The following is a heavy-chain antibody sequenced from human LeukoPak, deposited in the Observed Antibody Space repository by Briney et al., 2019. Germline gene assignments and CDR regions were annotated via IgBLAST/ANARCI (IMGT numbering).Heavy chain of an antibody. Sequence: ASVKVSCKSSGYTFASYAMNWVRQAPGQGLEWMGWISTNTGNPTYAQGFTGRFVFSLDTSVSTAYLQISSLKAEDTAVYYCARKSVAATPRDIVYQYSYMDVWGKGTTVTVSS. D-gene: IGHD2-15*01. V-gene: IGHV7-4-1*02. CDR3: ARKSVAATPRDIVYQYSYMDV. J-gene: IGHJ6*03. CDR2: ISTNTGNP. CDR1: GYTFASYA.